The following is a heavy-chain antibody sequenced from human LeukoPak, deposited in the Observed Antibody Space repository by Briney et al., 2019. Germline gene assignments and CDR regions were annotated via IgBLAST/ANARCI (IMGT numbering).Heavy chain of an antibody. CDR1: GFTFSSYA. D-gene: IGHD3-10*01. J-gene: IGHJ4*02. Sequence: GGSLRLSCAASGFTFSSYAMTWVGQAPGKGLEGVSEITGSGGSTFYPASLKRRFTISTDNSKNPLYLQMTSLRAEATAVYYCARELFDFDYWGQGTLVTVSS. V-gene: IGHV3-23*01. CDR2: ITGSGGST. CDR3: ARELFDFDY.